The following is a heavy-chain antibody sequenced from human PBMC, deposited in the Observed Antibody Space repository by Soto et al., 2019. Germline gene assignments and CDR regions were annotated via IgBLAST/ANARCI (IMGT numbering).Heavy chain of an antibody. CDR3: ARSYDILTGEGYYFDY. J-gene: IGHJ4*02. CDR2: IYPGDSDT. D-gene: IGHD3-9*01. CDR1: GYSFTSYW. V-gene: IGHV5-51*01. Sequence: PGESLKISCKGSGYSFTSYWIGWVRQMPGKGLEWMGIIYPGDSDTRYSPSFQGQVTISADKSISTAYLQWSSLKASDTAMYYCARSYDILTGEGYYFDYWGQGTLVTVSS.